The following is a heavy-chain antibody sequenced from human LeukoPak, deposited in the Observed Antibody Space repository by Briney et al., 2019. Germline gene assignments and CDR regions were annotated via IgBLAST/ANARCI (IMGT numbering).Heavy chain of an antibody. J-gene: IGHJ3*02. CDR2: ISGSGGST. CDR3: AKDRAVVVPAATVAFDI. V-gene: IGHV3-23*01. Sequence: GGSLRLSCAASGFTFSSYAMSWVRQAPGKGLEWVSAISGSGGSTYYADSVKGRFTISRDNSKNTLYLQMNSLRAEDTAVYYCAKDRAVVVPAATVAFDIGGQGTMVTVAS. CDR1: GFTFSSYA. D-gene: IGHD2-2*01.